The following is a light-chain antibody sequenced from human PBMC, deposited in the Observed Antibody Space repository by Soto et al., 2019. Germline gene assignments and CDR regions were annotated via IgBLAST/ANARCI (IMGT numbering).Light chain of an antibody. Sequence: QYALTQPASVSGSPGQSITISCTGTSSDVGGYNYVSWFQQHPGKAPNLMIYDVYRRPSGVSYRFSGSKSGNTASLTISGLQAEDEADYYCSSYTTRSTVVFGGGTKLTVL. V-gene: IGLV2-14*01. CDR2: DVY. CDR1: SSDVGGYNY. J-gene: IGLJ2*01. CDR3: SSYTTRSTVV.